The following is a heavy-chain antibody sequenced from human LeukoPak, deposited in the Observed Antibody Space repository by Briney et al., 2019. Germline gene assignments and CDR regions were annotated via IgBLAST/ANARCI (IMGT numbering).Heavy chain of an antibody. CDR3: ANAVDSSGWYWVGYYFDY. CDR2: ISGSGGTT. Sequence: GGSLRLSCAASGFTFSTHVMSWVRQAPGKGLEWVSGISGSGGTTDYADSVKDRFTISRDNFKNTLYLQMNSLRAEDTAVYYCANAVDSSGWYWVGYYFDYWGQGTLVTVSS. D-gene: IGHD6-19*01. V-gene: IGHV3-23*01. CDR1: GFTFSTHV. J-gene: IGHJ4*02.